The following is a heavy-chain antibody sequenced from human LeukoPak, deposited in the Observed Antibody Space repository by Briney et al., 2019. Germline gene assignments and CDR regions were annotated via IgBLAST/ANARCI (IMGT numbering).Heavy chain of an antibody. J-gene: IGHJ4*02. CDR1: GFAFSSYW. CDR2: INSDGSST. D-gene: IGHD3-3*01. CDR3: ARDRADFGVVSDFDY. V-gene: IGHV3-74*01. Sequence: PGGSLRLSCAASGFAFSSYWMHWVRQAPGKGLVWVSRINSDGSSTSYADSVKGRFTISRDNAKNSLYLQMNSLRAEDTAVYYCARDRADFGVVSDFDYWGQGTLVTVSS.